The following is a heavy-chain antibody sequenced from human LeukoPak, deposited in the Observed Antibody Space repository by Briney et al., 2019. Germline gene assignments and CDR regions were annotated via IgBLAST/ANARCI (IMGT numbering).Heavy chain of an antibody. CDR3: ARATGFWSGYYSPPVINWFDP. CDR2: IYYSGST. D-gene: IGHD3-3*01. V-gene: IGHV4-59*01. CDR1: GGSISSYY. J-gene: IGHJ5*02. Sequence: SETLSLTCTVSGGSISSYYWSWIRQPPGKGLEWIGYIYYSGSTNYNPSLKSRVTISVDTSKNQFSLKLSSVTAADTAVYYCARATGFWSGYYSPPVINWFDPWGQGTLVTVSS.